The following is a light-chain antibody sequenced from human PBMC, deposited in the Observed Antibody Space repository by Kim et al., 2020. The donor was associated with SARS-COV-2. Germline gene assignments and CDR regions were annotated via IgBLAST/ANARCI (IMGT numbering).Light chain of an antibody. CDR2: GAS. Sequence: EIVLTQSPDTLSLSPGERATLSCRASQSVTSNYLAWYRQKPGQVPRLLIYGASSRATGIPDRFSASGSGTDFTLTISRLEPEDFAVYYCQQYSTSLYTFGQGTKLEI. J-gene: IGKJ2*01. CDR3: QQYSTSLYT. V-gene: IGKV3-20*01. CDR1: QSVTSNY.